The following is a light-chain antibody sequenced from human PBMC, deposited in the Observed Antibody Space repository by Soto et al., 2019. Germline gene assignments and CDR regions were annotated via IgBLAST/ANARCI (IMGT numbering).Light chain of an antibody. Sequence: TQSPGTLSLSPGERATLSCRASQSVSSNYLAWYQQKPGQAPKVLIYRASIRATGIPDRFTGSGSGTEFTLTISSLQSEDFAVYYCQQYNNWPRTFGQGTKV. J-gene: IGKJ1*01. CDR2: RAS. V-gene: IGKV3D-15*01. CDR3: QQYNNWPRT. CDR1: QSVSSN.